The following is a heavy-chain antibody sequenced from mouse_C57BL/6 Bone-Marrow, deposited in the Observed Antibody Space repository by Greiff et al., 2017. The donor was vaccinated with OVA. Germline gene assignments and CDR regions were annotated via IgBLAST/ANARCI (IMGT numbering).Heavy chain of an antibody. CDR2: ISNGGGST. V-gene: IGHV5-12*01. CDR1: GFTFSDYY. CDR3: GRRRAY. J-gene: IGHJ3*01. Sequence: DVMLVESGGGFVQPGGSLKLSCAASGFTFSDYYMYWVRQTPEKRLEWVAYISNGGGSTYYTETVKGRFTISRDNAKNTLYLQMSRFKSADTAMYSCGRRRAYWGQGTLVTVSA.